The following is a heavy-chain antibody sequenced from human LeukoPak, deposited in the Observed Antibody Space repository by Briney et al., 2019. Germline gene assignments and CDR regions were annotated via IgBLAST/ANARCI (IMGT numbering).Heavy chain of an antibody. Sequence: GGSLRLSCAASGFTFSSYAMHWVRQAPGKGLEYVSAISSNGGSTYYANSVKGRFTISRDNSKNTLYLQMGSLRAEDMAVYYCARDALGYCSGGRCYSPFDFWGQGTLVTVSS. D-gene: IGHD2-15*01. CDR1: GFTFSSYA. CDR2: ISSNGGST. CDR3: ARDALGYCSGGRCYSPFDF. J-gene: IGHJ4*02. V-gene: IGHV3-64*01.